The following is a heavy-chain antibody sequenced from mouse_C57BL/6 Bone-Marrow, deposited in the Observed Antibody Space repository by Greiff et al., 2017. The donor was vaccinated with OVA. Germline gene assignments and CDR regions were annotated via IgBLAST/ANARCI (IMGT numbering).Heavy chain of an antibody. V-gene: IGHV7-3*01. CDR1: GFTFTDYY. CDR2: IRNKANGYTT. CDR3: AREDYDYDLFAY. Sequence: DVMLVESGGGLVQPGGSLSLSCAASGFTFTDYYMSWVRQPPGKALEWLGFIRNKANGYTTEYSASVKGRFTISRDNSQSILYLQMNALRAEDSATYYCAREDYDYDLFAYWGQGTLVTVSA. D-gene: IGHD2-4*01. J-gene: IGHJ3*01.